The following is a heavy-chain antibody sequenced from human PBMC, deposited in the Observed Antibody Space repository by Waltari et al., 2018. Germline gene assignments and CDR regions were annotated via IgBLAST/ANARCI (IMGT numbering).Heavy chain of an antibody. Sequence: QVQLQQWGAGLLKPSETLSLTCAVYGGSFSGYYWSWIRQPPGKGLAWIGEINHSGSTNYNPSLKSRVTISVDTSKNQFSLKLSSVTAADTAVYYCARGHRYCSSTSCFSRAFDIWGQGTMVTVSS. J-gene: IGHJ3*02. CDR2: INHSGST. CDR3: ARGHRYCSSTSCFSRAFDI. V-gene: IGHV4-34*01. D-gene: IGHD2-2*01. CDR1: GGSFSGYY.